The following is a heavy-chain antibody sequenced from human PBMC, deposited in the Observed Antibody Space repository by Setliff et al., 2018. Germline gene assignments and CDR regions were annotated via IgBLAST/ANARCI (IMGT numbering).Heavy chain of an antibody. D-gene: IGHD3-10*01. CDR3: ARHLLVQGTYHFDY. V-gene: IGHV4-39*07. Sequence: KPSETLSLTCSVSGGSISRSSYYWTWIRQPPGKGLEWIASIYYDGRTFAHPSVRGRVTISEDTSKNHFSLRMTSVTAADTAMYYCARHLLVQGTYHFDYWGQGSPVTVSS. J-gene: IGHJ4*02. CDR1: GGSISRSSYY. CDR2: IYYDGRT.